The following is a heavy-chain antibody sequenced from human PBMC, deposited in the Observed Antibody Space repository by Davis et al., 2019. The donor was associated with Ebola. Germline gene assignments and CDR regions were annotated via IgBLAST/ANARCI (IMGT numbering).Heavy chain of an antibody. J-gene: IGHJ3*02. D-gene: IGHD2-8*02. Sequence: GGSLSLSCKDSGNSFTTHWMGWIPQMPGKGLEWMATINIGDSDTRYNPSFRGRVTISADKSIKTAFLQWSSLRASDTAMYYCASLRRTITGMDDAFDIWGQGTMVTVSS. CDR2: INIGDSDT. V-gene: IGHV5-51*01. CDR3: ASLRRTITGMDDAFDI. CDR1: GNSFTTHW.